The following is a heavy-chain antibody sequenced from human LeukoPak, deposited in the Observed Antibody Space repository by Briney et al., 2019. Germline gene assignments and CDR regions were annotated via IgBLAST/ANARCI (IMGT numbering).Heavy chain of an antibody. CDR2: IIPIFGTA. V-gene: IGHV1-69*05. J-gene: IGHJ4*02. D-gene: IGHD3-9*01. CDR1: GGTFSSYA. CDR3: ARNLVMTEFDY. Sequence: SVKVSCKASGGTFSSYAISWVRQAPGQGLEWMGGIIPIFGTANYAQKLQGRVTMTTDTSTSTAYMELRSLRSDDTAVYYCARNLVMTEFDYWGQGTLVTVSS.